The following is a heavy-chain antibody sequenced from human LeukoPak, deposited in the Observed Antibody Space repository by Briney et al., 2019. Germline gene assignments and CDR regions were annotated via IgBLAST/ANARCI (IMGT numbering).Heavy chain of an antibody. CDR3: ASTMVVVPAANFDY. CDR1: GYSISSGYY. J-gene: IGHJ4*02. CDR2: IYHSGST. Sequence: SETLSLTCAVSGYSISSGYYWGWIRQPPGKGVEWIESIYHSGSTYYNPSLKSRVTISVDTSKNQFSLKLSSVTAADTAVYYCASTMVVVPAANFDYWGQGTLVTVSS. V-gene: IGHV4-38-2*01. D-gene: IGHD2-2*01.